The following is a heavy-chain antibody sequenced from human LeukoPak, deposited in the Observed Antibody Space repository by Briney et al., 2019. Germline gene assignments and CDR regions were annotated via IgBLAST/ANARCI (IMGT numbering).Heavy chain of an antibody. CDR3: ARGVDIVATITQLGSYYMDV. D-gene: IGHD5-12*01. V-gene: IGHV3-21*01. Sequence: GGSLRLSCAASGFTFSSYSMNWVRQAPGKGLEWVSSISSSSSYIYYADSVKGRFTISRDNAKNSLYLQMNSLRAEDTAVYYCARGVDIVATITQLGSYYMDVWGKGTTVTVSS. CDR1: GFTFSSYS. CDR2: ISSSSSYI. J-gene: IGHJ6*03.